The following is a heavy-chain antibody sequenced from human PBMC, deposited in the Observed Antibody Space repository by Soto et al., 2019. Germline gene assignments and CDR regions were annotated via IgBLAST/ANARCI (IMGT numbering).Heavy chain of an antibody. Sequence: EVQLLESGGGLVQPGGSLRLSCAASGFTFSSYAMSWVRQAPGKGLEWVSAIGGSGGSTYYADSVKGRFTISRDNAKNSLYLQMNSLRVEDTAVYYCARHTSGWHYYDYWGQGTPVTVSS. CDR2: IGGSGGST. J-gene: IGHJ4*02. D-gene: IGHD6-19*01. V-gene: IGHV3-23*01. CDR3: ARHTSGWHYYDY. CDR1: GFTFSSYA.